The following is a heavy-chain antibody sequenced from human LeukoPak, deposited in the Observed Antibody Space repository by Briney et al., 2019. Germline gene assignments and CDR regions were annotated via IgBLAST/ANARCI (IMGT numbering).Heavy chain of an antibody. Sequence: SETLSLTCAVYGGSFSGYYWNWIRQPPGKGLEWIGEIYHSGSTNYNPSLKSRVTISVDTSKNQFSLKLSSMTAADTAMYYCARRSLRWLKYYFDYWGQGTLVTVSS. CDR1: GGSFSGYY. CDR2: IYHSGST. V-gene: IGHV4-34*01. CDR3: ARRSLRWLKYYFDY. D-gene: IGHD4-23*01. J-gene: IGHJ4*02.